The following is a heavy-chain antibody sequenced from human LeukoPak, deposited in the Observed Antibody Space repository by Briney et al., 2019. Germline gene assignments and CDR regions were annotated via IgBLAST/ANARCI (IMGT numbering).Heavy chain of an antibody. D-gene: IGHD2-15*01. Sequence: GGSLRLSCAASGYTFGIYSMTWVRQAPGKGLEWIGSMSSSGSHIYYAETVQGRFTITRDNAKNSLYLELSSLGAEDTAVYFCARTGGYCTLNCRGMGNRFDSWGRGALVAVSS. CDR1: GYTFGIYS. J-gene: IGHJ5*01. V-gene: IGHV3-21*01. CDR3: ARTGGYCTLNCRGMGNRFDS. CDR2: MSSSGSHI.